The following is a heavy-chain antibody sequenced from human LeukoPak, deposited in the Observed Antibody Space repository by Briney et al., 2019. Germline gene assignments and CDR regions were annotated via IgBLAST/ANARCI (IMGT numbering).Heavy chain of an antibody. CDR1: GYTFANYA. V-gene: IGHV1-3*04. D-gene: IGHD1-26*01. Sequence: ASVKVSCKASGYTFANYAMHWVRQAPGQSLEWMGWINSANGITKYSQKFQGRVTITRDTSASTAYMELSSLRSEDTAVYYCARDGRFIVADYYYGMDVWGQGTTVTVSS. J-gene: IGHJ6*02. CDR2: INSANGIT. CDR3: ARDGRFIVADYYYGMDV.